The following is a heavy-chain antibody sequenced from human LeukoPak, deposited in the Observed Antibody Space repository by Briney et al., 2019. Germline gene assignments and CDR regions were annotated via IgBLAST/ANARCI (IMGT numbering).Heavy chain of an antibody. V-gene: IGHV3-23*01. D-gene: IGHD2-2*01. J-gene: IGHJ5*02. Sequence: GGSLRLSCAASGFTFSSYAMSWVRQAPGKGLEWVSGISGSGDRTYYADSVKGRFTISRDNSKNTLYLQMNSLRAEDTAVYYCAKQILPIVVVPAAGIDPWGQGTLVTVSS. CDR1: GFTFSSYA. CDR3: AKQILPIVVVPAAGIDP. CDR2: ISGSGDRT.